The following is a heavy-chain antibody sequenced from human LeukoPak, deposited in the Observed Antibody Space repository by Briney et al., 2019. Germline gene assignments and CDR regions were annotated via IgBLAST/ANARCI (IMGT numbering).Heavy chain of an antibody. Sequence: GGSLRLSCAASGFSFESRAVSWVRQAPGKGLEWVSYISSSGSTIYYADSVKGRFTISRDNAKNSLYLQMNSLRAEDTAVYYCAREAPHYGMDVWGQGTTVTVSS. CDR1: GFSFESRA. CDR3: AREAPHYGMDV. CDR2: ISSSGSTI. J-gene: IGHJ6*02. V-gene: IGHV3-48*03.